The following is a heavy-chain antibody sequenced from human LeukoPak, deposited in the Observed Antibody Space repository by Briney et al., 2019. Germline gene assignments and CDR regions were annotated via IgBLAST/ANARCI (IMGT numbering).Heavy chain of an antibody. CDR2: ISYDGSNK. CDR1: GFTFSSYG. V-gene: IGHV3-30*18. Sequence: PGRSLRLSCAASGFTFSSYGMHWVRQAPGKGLEWVAVISYDGSNKYYADSVKGRFTISRDNSKNTLYLQMNSLRAEDTAVYYCAKTVATIGFGHYFDYWGQGTLVTVSS. D-gene: IGHD5-12*01. J-gene: IGHJ4*02. CDR3: AKTVATIGFGHYFDY.